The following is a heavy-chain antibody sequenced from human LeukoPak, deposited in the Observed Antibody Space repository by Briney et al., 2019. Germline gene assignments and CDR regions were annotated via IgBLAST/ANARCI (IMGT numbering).Heavy chain of an antibody. CDR3: TGKRFDP. Sequence: SGGSLRLSCAASGFTLSTYWMHWVRQTPGKGLVWVSRMNNDGSSTNYADSVKGRFTISRDNAKNTLYLQMNSLRAEDTAVYYCTGKRFDPWGQGTLVIVSS. CDR1: GFTLSTYW. D-gene: IGHD5-24*01. V-gene: IGHV3-74*01. J-gene: IGHJ5*02. CDR2: MNNDGSST.